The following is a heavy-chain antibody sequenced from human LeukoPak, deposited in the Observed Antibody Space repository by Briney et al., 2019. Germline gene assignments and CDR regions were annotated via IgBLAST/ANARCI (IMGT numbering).Heavy chain of an antibody. Sequence: PGGSLRLSCAASGFTFSDYYLSWIRQAPGKGLEWVSYISSSGTTIYYADSVKGRFTISRDNAKNSLYLQVNSLRAEDTAFYYCARGQLVLLQCRFDYWGQGTLVTVSS. CDR1: GFTFSDYY. CDR3: ARGQLVLLQCRFDY. V-gene: IGHV3-11*01. J-gene: IGHJ4*02. CDR2: ISSSGTTI. D-gene: IGHD6-13*01.